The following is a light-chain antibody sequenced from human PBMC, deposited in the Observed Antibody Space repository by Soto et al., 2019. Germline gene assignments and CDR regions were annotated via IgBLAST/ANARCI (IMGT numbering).Light chain of an antibody. CDR3: SSYRSGGTFV. V-gene: IGLV2-14*01. J-gene: IGLJ1*01. CDR1: SSDVSGYNY. Sequence: QSVLTQPAAVSGSPGQSITISCTGTSSDVSGYNYVSWHQQHPGKAPKVLISVVSNRPSGVSNRFSGSKSGNTASLTISGLQAEDEADYYCSSYRSGGTFVFGSGTKLTVL. CDR2: VVS.